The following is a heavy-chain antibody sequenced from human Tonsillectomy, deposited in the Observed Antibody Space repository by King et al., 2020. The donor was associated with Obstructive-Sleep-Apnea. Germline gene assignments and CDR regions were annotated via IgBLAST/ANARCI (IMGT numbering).Heavy chain of an antibody. Sequence: VQLQESGPGLVKPSETLSLTCTVSGGSISSYYWSWIRQPPGRGLEWIGYIYYSGSTNYNPSLKSRVTISVDTSKNQFSLKLSSVTAADTAVYYCARSGSGMDVWGHGTTVTVSS. V-gene: IGHV4-59*08. J-gene: IGHJ6*02. CDR3: ARSGSGMDV. D-gene: IGHD1-26*01. CDR1: GGSISSYY. CDR2: IYYSGST.